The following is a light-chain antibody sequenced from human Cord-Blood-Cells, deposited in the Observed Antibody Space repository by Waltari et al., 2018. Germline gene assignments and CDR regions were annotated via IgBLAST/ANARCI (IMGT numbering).Light chain of an antibody. Sequence: QSALTHPPPVSGSPGQSITISFTGTSSDVGSYNLFAWYQQHPGKDPKLMIYEGSKRPSGVSHRFSGSKSGSTASRTLSGLQAGDEADYYCCSYAGSSTLVFGGGTKLTVL. CDR1: SSDVGSYNL. CDR2: EGS. CDR3: CSYAGSSTLV. J-gene: IGLJ2*01. V-gene: IGLV2-23*01.